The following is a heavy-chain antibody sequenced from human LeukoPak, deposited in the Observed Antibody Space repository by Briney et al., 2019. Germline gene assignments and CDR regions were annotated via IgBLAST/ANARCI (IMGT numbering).Heavy chain of an antibody. J-gene: IGHJ4*01. CDR3: AKDGCSGGSCPIDY. CDR2: ITWDGSST. D-gene: IGHD2-15*01. CDR1: GFTFDDYT. V-gene: IGHV3-43*01. Sequence: SGGSLRLSCAASGFTFDDYTMHWVRQAPGKCLEWVSLITWDGSSTFYADSVKGRFTISRDNSKNSLYLQMNSPRTEDTALYYCAKDGCSGGSCPIDYWGQGTLVTVSS.